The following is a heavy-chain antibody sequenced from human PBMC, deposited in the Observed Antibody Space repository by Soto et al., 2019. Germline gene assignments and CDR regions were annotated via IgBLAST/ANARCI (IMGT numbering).Heavy chain of an antibody. Sequence: ASETLSLTCTVSGGSISSYYWSWIRQPAGKGLQWIGRIYTSGSTNYNPSLKSRVTMSVDTSKNQFSLKLSSVTAADTAVYYCASACSSTSCYDVFDSWGQATLVTVSS. CDR3: ASACSSTSCYDVFDS. D-gene: IGHD2-2*01. CDR2: IYTSGST. J-gene: IGHJ4*02. CDR1: GGSISSYY. V-gene: IGHV4-4*07.